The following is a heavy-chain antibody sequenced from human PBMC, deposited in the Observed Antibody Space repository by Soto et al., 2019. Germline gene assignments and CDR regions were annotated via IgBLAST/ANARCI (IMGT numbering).Heavy chain of an antibody. J-gene: IGHJ6*02. V-gene: IGHV3-30*18. Sequence: SLRHSGAASGFTFSTYGMQWVRQAAGKGLEWVAVISYDGYLKYYVDAVKGRFTVARDNSKNTLFLEMNSLRVEDTAVYFCAKDFKVSGSHYGTLNYYYGMDVWGQGTTVTVS. CDR3: AKDFKVSGSHYGTLNYYYGMDV. D-gene: IGHD3-10*01. CDR1: GFTFSTYG. CDR2: ISYDGYLK.